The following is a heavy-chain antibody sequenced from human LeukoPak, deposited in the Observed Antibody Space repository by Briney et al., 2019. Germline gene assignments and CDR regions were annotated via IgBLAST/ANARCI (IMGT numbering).Heavy chain of an antibody. Sequence: NASETLSLTCAVSGGSISSSNWWSWVRQPPGKGLEWIGEIYHSGSTNYNPSLKSRVTISVDKSKNQFSLKLSSVTAADTAVYYCARDRYYDSSGYFDYWGQGTLVTVSS. V-gene: IGHV4-4*02. CDR2: IYHSGST. CDR1: GGSISSSNW. D-gene: IGHD3-22*01. CDR3: ARDRYYDSSGYFDY. J-gene: IGHJ4*02.